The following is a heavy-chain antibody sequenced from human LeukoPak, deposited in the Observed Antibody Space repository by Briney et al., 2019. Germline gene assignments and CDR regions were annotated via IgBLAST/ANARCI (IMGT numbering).Heavy chain of an antibody. CDR3: ATGGPGYNYGFDS. Sequence: GGSLRLSCAASGFTFSSFAMSWVRQTPGKGLEWVSAISGSGSSTYYADSVKGRFTISRDNSRNTLSVQMNSLGADDTAVYYCATGGPGYNYGFDSWGQGTLVTVSS. D-gene: IGHD5-18*01. CDR2: ISGSGSST. CDR1: GFTFSSFA. V-gene: IGHV3-23*01. J-gene: IGHJ4*02.